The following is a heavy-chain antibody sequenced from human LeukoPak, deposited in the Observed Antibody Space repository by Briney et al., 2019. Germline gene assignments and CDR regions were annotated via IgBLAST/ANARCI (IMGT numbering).Heavy chain of an antibody. CDR1: GFTFSSYA. V-gene: IGHV3-23*01. CDR3: ATLKRWLQLPYFDY. CDR2: ISGSGGTT. Sequence: GGSLRLFCSASGFTFSSYAMSWVRHAPGKGLEGVSAISGSGGTTYYADSVKGWFTISRDNSKNTLYLQMNSLRAEDTTVYYCATLKRWLQLPYFDYWGQGTLVTVSS. J-gene: IGHJ4*02. D-gene: IGHD5-24*01.